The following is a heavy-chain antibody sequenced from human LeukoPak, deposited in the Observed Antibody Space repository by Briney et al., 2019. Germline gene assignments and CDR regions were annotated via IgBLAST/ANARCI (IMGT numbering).Heavy chain of an antibody. D-gene: IGHD2-2*01. J-gene: IGHJ4*02. CDR1: GDSVSRNNIA. CDR2: TYYKSNWYN. Sequence: SQTLSLTCAISGDSVSRNNIAWNWIRQSPSRGLEWLGRTYYKSNWYNEYAVSVGSRITINPDTSKNQFSLQLNSVTPEDTAVYYCARSRDVVVVPAADFDYWGQGILVTVSS. CDR3: ARSRDVVVVPAADFDY. V-gene: IGHV6-1*01.